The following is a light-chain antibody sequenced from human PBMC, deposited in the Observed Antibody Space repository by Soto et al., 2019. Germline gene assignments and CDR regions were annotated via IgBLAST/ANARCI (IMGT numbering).Light chain of an antibody. CDR3: QNYNGPPWT. Sequence: AIQMTQFPSSLSASVRDRVTVTCRASQDIRNDLGWYQQKPGKAPKLLIYAASSLQSGVPSRFSGSGSGTQFTLTISSLQPDDFATYYCQNYNGPPWTFGQGTKVDIK. CDR2: AAS. CDR1: QDIRND. J-gene: IGKJ1*01. V-gene: IGKV1-6*01.